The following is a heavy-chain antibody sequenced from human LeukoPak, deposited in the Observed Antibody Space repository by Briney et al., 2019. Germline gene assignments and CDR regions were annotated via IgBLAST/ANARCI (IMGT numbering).Heavy chain of an antibody. V-gene: IGHV3-53*05. D-gene: IGHD1-14*01. CDR3: AKGRSGLAGAFDI. Sequence: GGSLRLSCVASGFTVSSNYMSWVRQAPGKGLEWVSVIYSGGSTEYADSVKGRFTVSRDNAKNSLYLQMNSLRAEDTALYYCAKGRSGLAGAFDIWGQGTMVTVSS. J-gene: IGHJ3*02. CDR2: IYSGGST. CDR1: GFTVSSNY.